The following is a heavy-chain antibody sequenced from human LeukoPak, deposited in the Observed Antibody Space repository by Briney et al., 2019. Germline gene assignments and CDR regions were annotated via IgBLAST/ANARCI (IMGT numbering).Heavy chain of an antibody. CDR3: ARGGGYSSFGY. D-gene: IGHD5-18*01. CDR1: GGSFSGYY. CDR2: INHSGST. Sequence: SETLSLTCAVYGGSFSGYYWSWIRQPPGKGLEWIGEINHSGSTNYNPSLKSRVAISVDTSKNQFSLKLSSVTAADTAVYYCARGGGYSSFGYWGQGTLVTVSS. J-gene: IGHJ4*02. V-gene: IGHV4-34*01.